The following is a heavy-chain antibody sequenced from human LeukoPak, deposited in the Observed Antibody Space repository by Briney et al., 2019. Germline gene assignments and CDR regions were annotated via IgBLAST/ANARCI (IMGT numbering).Heavy chain of an antibody. CDR2: IGTAGDT. V-gene: IGHV3-13*01. Sequence: PGGSLRLSCAASGFTFSSYDMHWVRQATGKGLEWVSAIGTAGDTYYPGSVEGRFTISRENAKNSLYLQMNSLRAGDTAVYYCARSHDYGDAFDIWGQGTMVTVSS. CDR3: ARSHDYGDAFDI. CDR1: GFTFSSYD. D-gene: IGHD4-17*01. J-gene: IGHJ3*02.